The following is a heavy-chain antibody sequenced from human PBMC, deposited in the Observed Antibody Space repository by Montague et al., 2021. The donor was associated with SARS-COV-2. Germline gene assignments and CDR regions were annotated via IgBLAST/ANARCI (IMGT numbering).Heavy chain of an antibody. CDR3: ARWYYGSGSYPH. CDR2: IYHSGGT. Sequence: SETLSLTCSVSGYSISSGYYWGWIRQPPGKGLEWIGNIYHSGGTXXSPXPKNRVTVSVDTSKNQFSLRLSSVTAADTAVYYCARWYYGSGSYPHWGQGTLVTVSS. J-gene: IGHJ4*02. CDR1: GYSISSGYY. D-gene: IGHD3-10*01. V-gene: IGHV4-38-2*01.